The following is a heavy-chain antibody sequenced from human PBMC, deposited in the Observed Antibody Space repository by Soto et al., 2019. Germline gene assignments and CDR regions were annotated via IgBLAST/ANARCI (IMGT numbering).Heavy chain of an antibody. V-gene: IGHV3-21*01. CDR2: ISRSSSNI. CDR1: GFNFSSYS. CDR3: ARDLKVAAAGTGYYYYGMDV. J-gene: IGHJ6*02. D-gene: IGHD6-13*01. Sequence: EVQLVESGGGLVKPGGSLRLSCAASGFNFSSYSMSWVRQAPGKGLEWVSSISRSSSNIYYVDSVKGRFTSSRDNAKNSLYLQMNSLRAEDTAVYYCARDLKVAAAGTGYYYYGMDVWGQGTTVTVSS.